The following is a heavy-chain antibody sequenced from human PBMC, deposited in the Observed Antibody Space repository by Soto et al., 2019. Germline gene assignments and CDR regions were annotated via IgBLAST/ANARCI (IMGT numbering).Heavy chain of an antibody. CDR3: ARGPDYEGYCDY. J-gene: IGHJ4*02. CDR2: IILPFGTP. CDR1: GGSFSNNA. Sequence: QVRLVQSEAEVKKPGSSVKVSCKASGGSFSNNAISWVRQAPGQGLEWMGVIILPFGTPNYAQTFQGRVTITADESMTTAYMELSGLRSEDTAVYYCARGPDYEGYCDYWGRGTLVTVSS. V-gene: IGHV1-69*12. D-gene: IGHD4-17*01.